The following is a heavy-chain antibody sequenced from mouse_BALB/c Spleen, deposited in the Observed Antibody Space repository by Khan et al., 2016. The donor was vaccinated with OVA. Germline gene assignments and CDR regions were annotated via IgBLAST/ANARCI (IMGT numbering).Heavy chain of an antibody. CDR1: GFTFSSFT. CDR3: ARSLVDYYTMDY. Sequence: EVELVESGGGVVKPGGSLKLSCSASGFTFSSFTMSWVRQTPEKRLEWVATISSGGHYTFYPDSVKGRFTISRDSARNTLYMQLSSMRSEYTSMYYCARSLVDYYTMDYWGQGTSVTVSS. J-gene: IGHJ4*01. CDR2: ISSGGHYT. D-gene: IGHD2-2*01. V-gene: IGHV5-9-3*01.